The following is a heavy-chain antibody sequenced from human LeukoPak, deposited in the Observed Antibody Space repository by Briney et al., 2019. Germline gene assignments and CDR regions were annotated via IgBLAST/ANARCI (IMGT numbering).Heavy chain of an antibody. J-gene: IGHJ5*02. Sequence: SSETLSLTCTVSGGSISSGGYYWSWIRQHPGKGLEWIGYIYYSGSTYYNPSLKSRVTISVDTSKNQFSLKLSSVTAADTAVYYCARNAAGLTYNWFDPWGQGTLVTVSS. CDR3: ARNAAGLTYNWFDP. D-gene: IGHD6-13*01. CDR2: IYYSGST. V-gene: IGHV4-31*03. CDR1: GGSISSGGYY.